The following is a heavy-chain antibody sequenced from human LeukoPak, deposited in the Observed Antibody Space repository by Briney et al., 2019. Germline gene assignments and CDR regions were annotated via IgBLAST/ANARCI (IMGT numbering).Heavy chain of an antibody. V-gene: IGHV3-48*03. Sequence: GGSLRLSCAASGFTFSSYEMNWVRQAPGKGLEWVSYISSSGSTIYYADSVKGRFTISRDNAKNSLYLQMNRLRAEDTAVYYCARDVGYYYGMDVWGKGTTVTVSS. D-gene: IGHD1-26*01. CDR1: GFTFSSYE. J-gene: IGHJ6*04. CDR3: ARDVGYYYGMDV. CDR2: ISSSGSTI.